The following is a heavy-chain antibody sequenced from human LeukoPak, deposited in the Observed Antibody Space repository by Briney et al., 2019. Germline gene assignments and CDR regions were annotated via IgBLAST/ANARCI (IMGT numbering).Heavy chain of an antibody. Sequence: RPGGSLRLSCEASGFSIEDFGMSWVRQPPGKGLEWVSGVTWNGGSTGYAASVEGRFTISRDNAKNSLYLRMNSLRAEDTALYYCAMKFSRDYYYMDVWGKGTTVTVSS. CDR2: VTWNGGST. V-gene: IGHV3-20*04. J-gene: IGHJ6*03. CDR1: GFSIEDFG. CDR3: AMKFSRDYYYMDV.